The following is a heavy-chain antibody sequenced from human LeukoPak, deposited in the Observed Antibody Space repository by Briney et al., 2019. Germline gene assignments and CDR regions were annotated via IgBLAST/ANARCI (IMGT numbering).Heavy chain of an antibody. D-gene: IGHD2-2*01. V-gene: IGHV4-34*01. J-gene: IGHJ4*02. CDR1: GGSFSGYY. CDR2: INHSGST. CDR3: ARGRYCSSTSCYEGGGYYFDY. Sequence: SETLSLTCAVYGGSFSGYYWSWIRQPPGKGLEWIGEINHSGSTNYNPSLKSRVTISVDTSKNQFSLELSSVTAADTAVYYCARGRYCSSTSCYEGGGYYFDYWGQGTLVTVSS.